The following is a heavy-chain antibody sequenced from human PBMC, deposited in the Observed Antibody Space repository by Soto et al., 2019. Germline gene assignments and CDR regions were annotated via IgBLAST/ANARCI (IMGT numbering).Heavy chain of an antibody. D-gene: IGHD2-15*01. CDR3: AVVAAATRHPGVNFFAY. V-gene: IGHV1-18*04. CDR2: ISAYNGNT. J-gene: IGHJ4*02. CDR1: GYTFTSYG. Sequence: ASVKVSCKASGYTFTSYGISWVRQAPGQGLEWMGWISAYNGNTNYAQKLQGRVTMTTDTSTSTAYMELRSLRSDDTAVYYCAVVAAATRHPGVNFFAYWGQGTLVTVSS.